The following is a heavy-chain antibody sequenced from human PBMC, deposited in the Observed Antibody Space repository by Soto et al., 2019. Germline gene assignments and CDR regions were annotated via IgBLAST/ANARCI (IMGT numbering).Heavy chain of an antibody. Sequence: SVKVSCKASGGTFSSYAISWVRQAPGQGLEWMGGIIPIFGTANYAQSFQGRVTMTRDTSTSTVYMEVSSLRSEDTAVYYCSRVDPGETSPFDHWGQGTLVTVSS. J-gene: IGHJ4*02. CDR1: GGTFSSYA. CDR2: IIPIFGTA. CDR3: SRVDPGETSPFDH. V-gene: IGHV1-69*05. D-gene: IGHD3-10*01.